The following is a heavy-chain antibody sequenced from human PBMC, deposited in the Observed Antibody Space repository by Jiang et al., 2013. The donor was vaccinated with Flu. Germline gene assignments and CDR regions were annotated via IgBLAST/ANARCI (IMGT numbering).Heavy chain of an antibody. Sequence: PPRKGLEWIGSIYHSGSTYYNPSLKSRVTISVDTSKNQFSLKLSSVTAADTAVYYCARVYSGSYTASDWYFDLWGRGTLVTVSS. J-gene: IGHJ2*01. CDR3: ARVYSGSYTASDWYFDL. V-gene: IGHV4-38-2*02. D-gene: IGHD1-26*01. CDR2: IYHSGST.